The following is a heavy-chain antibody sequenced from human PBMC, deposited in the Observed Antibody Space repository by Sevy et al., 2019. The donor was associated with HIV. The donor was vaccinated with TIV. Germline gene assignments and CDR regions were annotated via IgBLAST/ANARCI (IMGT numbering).Heavy chain of an antibody. J-gene: IGHJ5*02. CDR2: ISAGGTST. CDR3: AKSRSNDP. CDR1: GFTFGSYA. V-gene: IGHV3-23*01. D-gene: IGHD1-26*01. Sequence: GGSLRLSCTASGFTFGSYAMGWVRQAPGKGLECVSGISAGGTSTYYADSVKGRFTISRDDSKNTLDLQMNSLRAEDTAVYYCAKSRSNDPWGQGTLVTVSS.